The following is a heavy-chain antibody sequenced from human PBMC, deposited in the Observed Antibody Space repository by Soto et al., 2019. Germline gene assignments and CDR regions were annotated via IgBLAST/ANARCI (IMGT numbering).Heavy chain of an antibody. CDR1: GGSISSGGYY. CDR3: ARFYYDFWSGYSNWFDP. V-gene: IGHV4-31*03. CDR2: IYYSGST. Sequence: SEILSLTCTVSGGSISSGGYYWSWIRQHPGKGLEWIGYIYYSGSTYYNPSLKSRVTISVDTSKNQFSLKLSSVTAADTAVYYCARFYYDFWSGYSNWFDPWGQGTLVTVSS. D-gene: IGHD3-3*01. J-gene: IGHJ5*02.